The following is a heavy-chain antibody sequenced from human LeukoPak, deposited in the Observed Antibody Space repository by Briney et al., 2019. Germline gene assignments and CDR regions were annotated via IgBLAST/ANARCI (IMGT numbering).Heavy chain of an antibody. CDR3: AREESTSAQWFGP. CDR1: RGSISSGGYY. V-gene: IGHV4-30-2*01. Sequence: SETLSLTCTVSRGSISSGGYYWSWIRQPPGKGLEWIGYIYHSGSTYYNPSLKSRVTISVDRSKNQFSLKLSSVTTADTAVYYCAREESTSAQWFGPWGQRTLVTVSS. D-gene: IGHD2-2*01. CDR2: IYHSGST. J-gene: IGHJ5*02.